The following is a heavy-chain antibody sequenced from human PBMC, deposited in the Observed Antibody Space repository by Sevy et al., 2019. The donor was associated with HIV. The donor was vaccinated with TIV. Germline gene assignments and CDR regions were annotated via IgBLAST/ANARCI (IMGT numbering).Heavy chain of an antibody. CDR1: GGTFSSYA. CDR2: IIPIFGTA. V-gene: IGHV1-69*13. D-gene: IGHD2-15*01. J-gene: IGHJ6*02. CDR3: ARESGRRSTSSGGSWDYYGMDV. Sequence: ASVKVSCKASGGTFSSYAISWVRQAPGQGLEWMGGIIPIFGTANYAQKFQGRVTITADESTGTAYMELSSLRSEDTAVYYCARESGRRSTSSGGSWDYYGMDVWGQGTTVTVSS.